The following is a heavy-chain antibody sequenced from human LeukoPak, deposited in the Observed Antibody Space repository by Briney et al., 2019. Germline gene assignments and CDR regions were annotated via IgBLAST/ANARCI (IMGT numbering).Heavy chain of an antibody. Sequence: TGGSLRLSCVASGFIFSSYWMSWVRQAPGKGLEWVANIKDDGNEQYYVDSVRGRFTIFRDNAKNSLYLQMNSLRVEDTAMYYGARDPYFDAFDMWGQGTMVTVSS. J-gene: IGHJ3*02. CDR3: ARDPYFDAFDM. CDR1: GFIFSSYW. D-gene: IGHD3-3*01. V-gene: IGHV3-7*01. CDR2: IKDDGNEQ.